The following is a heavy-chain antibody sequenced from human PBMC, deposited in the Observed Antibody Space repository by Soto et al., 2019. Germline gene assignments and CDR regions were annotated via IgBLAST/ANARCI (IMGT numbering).Heavy chain of an antibody. V-gene: IGHV3-23*01. CDR2: ISGSGGST. D-gene: IGHD1-20*01. Sequence: EVQLLESGGGLVQPGGSLRLSCAASGFTFSSYAMSWVRQAPGKGLEWVSAISGSGGSTYYADSVKGRFTISRDNSKNTLYLQMNSLRAEDTAVYYCAKDLITGTTYFYYYYYYMDVWGKGTTVTVSS. J-gene: IGHJ6*03. CDR3: AKDLITGTTYFYYYYYYMDV. CDR1: GFTFSSYA.